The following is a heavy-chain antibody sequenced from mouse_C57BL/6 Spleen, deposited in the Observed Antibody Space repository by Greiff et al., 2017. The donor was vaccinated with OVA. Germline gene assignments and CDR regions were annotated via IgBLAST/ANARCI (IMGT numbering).Heavy chain of an antibody. J-gene: IGHJ3*01. CDR3: ARHGDYARFAY. CDR1: GFTFSSYG. V-gene: IGHV5-6*01. D-gene: IGHD2-4*01. CDR2: ISSGGSYT. Sequence: EVKLQESGGDLVKPGGSLKLSCAASGFTFSSYGMSWVRQTPDKRLEWVATISSGGSYTYYPDSVKGRFTISRDNAKNTLYLQMSSLKSEDTAMYYCARHGDYARFAYWGQGTLVTVSA.